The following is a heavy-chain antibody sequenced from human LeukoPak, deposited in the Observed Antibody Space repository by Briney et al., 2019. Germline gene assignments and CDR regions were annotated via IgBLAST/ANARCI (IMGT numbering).Heavy chain of an antibody. CDR3: ARNQGYVWGSYRLSYFDY. CDR2: IYHSGST. D-gene: IGHD3-16*02. V-gene: IGHV4-4*02. Sequence: PSGTLSLTCAVSGGPISSSNWWSWVRQPPGKGLEWIGEIYHSGSTNYNPSLKSRVTISVDKSKNQFSLELSSVTAADTAVYYCARNQGYVWGSYRLSYFDYWGQGTLVTVSS. CDR1: GGPISSSNW. J-gene: IGHJ4*02.